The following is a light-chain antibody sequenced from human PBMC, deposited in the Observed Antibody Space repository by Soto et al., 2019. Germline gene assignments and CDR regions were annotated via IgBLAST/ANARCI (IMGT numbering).Light chain of an antibody. CDR1: SSDVGGYNY. CDR3: SSYTSSSTRLV. V-gene: IGLV2-14*01. J-gene: IGLJ1*01. Sequence: QSALTQPASVSGSPGQWITTSCTGTSSDVGGYNYVSWYQQHPGKAPKLMIYDVSNRPSGVSNRFSGSKSGNTASLTISGLQAEDEADYYCSSYTSSSTRLVFGTGTKLTVL. CDR2: DVS.